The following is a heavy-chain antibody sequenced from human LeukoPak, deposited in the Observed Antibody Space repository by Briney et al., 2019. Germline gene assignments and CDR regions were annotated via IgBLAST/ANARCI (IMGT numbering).Heavy chain of an antibody. CDR1: GFTFNRSW. V-gene: IGHV3-7*01. CDR3: AIWTSGNY. D-gene: IGHD1-1*01. CDR2: LDPSGSQK. Sequence: PGGSLRLSCAASGFTFNRSWMNWVREAPGEGLEWVANLDPSGSQKRYVDSVKGRFIISKDKPGASLYLDMYSLRAEDTAIYYCAIWTSGNYWGQGTLVTVSS. J-gene: IGHJ4*02.